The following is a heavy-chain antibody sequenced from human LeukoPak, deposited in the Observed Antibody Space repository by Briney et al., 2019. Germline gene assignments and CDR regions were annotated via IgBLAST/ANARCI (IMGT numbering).Heavy chain of an antibody. CDR3: ARDRRKRDGYNSVDAFDI. Sequence: ASVKVSCKASGNTFTGYYMHWVRQAPGQGREWMGRINPNSGGTNYAQKFQGRVTMTRDTSISTAYMELSRLRSDDTAVYYCARDRRKRDGYNSVDAFDIWGQGTMVTVSS. D-gene: IGHD5-24*01. CDR2: INPNSGGT. J-gene: IGHJ3*02. CDR1: GNTFTGYY. V-gene: IGHV1-2*06.